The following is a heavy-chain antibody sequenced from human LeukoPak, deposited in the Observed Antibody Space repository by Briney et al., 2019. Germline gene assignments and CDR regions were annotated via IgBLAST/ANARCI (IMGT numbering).Heavy chain of an antibody. CDR2: INHGGST. V-gene: IGHV4-34*01. J-gene: IGHJ4*02. CDR1: GGSFSGYY. D-gene: IGHD3-16*02. CDR3: ARGLIGYYFDY. Sequence: PSETLSLTCAVYGGSFSGYYWSWIRQPPGKGLEWIGEINHGGSTNYNPSLKSRVTISVDTSKNQFSLKLSSVTAADTAVYYCARGLIGYYFDYWGQGTLVTVSS.